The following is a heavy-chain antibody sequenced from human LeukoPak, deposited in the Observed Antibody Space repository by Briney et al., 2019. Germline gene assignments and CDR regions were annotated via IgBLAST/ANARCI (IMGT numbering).Heavy chain of an antibody. V-gene: IGHV4-59*01. CDR3: ARAPYYYDSSGYYPNWFDP. J-gene: IGHJ5*02. CDR2: IYYSGST. D-gene: IGHD3-22*01. Sequence: SSETLSLTCTVSGGSISSYYWSWIRQPPGKGLEWIGYIYYSGSTNYNPSLKSRVTISVDTSKNQFSLKLSSVTAADTAVYYCARAPYYYDSSGYYPNWFDPWGQGTLVTVSS. CDR1: GGSISSYY.